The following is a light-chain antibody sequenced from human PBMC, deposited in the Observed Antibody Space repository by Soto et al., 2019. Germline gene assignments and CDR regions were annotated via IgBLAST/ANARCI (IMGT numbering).Light chain of an antibody. V-gene: IGKV1-5*01. CDR3: QQYNSYWT. CDR1: QSISSW. CDR2: DAS. J-gene: IGKJ1*01. Sequence: DIQMTQSPSTLSASLGDRVAITCRASQSISSWLAWYQPKPEKAPKLLIYDASSLESGVPSRLSGSGSGTEFTLPSRSLQPDDVASYCCQQYNSYWTFGQGTKVDIK.